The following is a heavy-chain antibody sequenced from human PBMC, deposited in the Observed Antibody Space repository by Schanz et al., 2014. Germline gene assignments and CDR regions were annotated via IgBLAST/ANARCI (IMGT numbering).Heavy chain of an antibody. Sequence: VQLVDSGGGLVQPGGSLRLSCAASGFNFNNFAMTWVRQAPGKGLEWVIVISASGGDTYYADSVKGRFTISRDNSKNTLYLQMNSLRAEDTAVYYCAKVRYSSGWRGDYFDEWGQGTLVDVAS. CDR1: GFNFNNFA. D-gene: IGHD6-25*01. V-gene: IGHV3-23*04. CDR2: ISASGGDT. J-gene: IGHJ4*02. CDR3: AKVRYSSGWRGDYFDE.